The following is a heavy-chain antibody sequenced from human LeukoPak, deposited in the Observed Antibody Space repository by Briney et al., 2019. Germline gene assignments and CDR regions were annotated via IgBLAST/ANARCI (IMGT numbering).Heavy chain of an antibody. Sequence: PGGSLRLSCAASGFTFSTYGMHWVRQAPGKGLEWVAVIWYDGSNKYYADCVKGRFTISRDNSNNTLYLQMNSLRADDTAVYHCARVGKYCRGGTCLDDAFDIWGQGTTVTVSS. V-gene: IGHV3-33*01. J-gene: IGHJ3*02. CDR1: GFTFSTYG. D-gene: IGHD2-15*01. CDR2: IWYDGSNK. CDR3: ARVGKYCRGGTCLDDAFDI.